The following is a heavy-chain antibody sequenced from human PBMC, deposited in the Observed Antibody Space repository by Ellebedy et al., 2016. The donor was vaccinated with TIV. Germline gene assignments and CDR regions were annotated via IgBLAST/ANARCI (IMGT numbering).Heavy chain of an antibody. Sequence: GESLKISXAASGFTFSSYSMNWVRQAPGKGLEWVSSISSSSSYIYYADSVKGRFTISRDNAKNSLYLQMNSLRAEDTAVYYCARDGYYYGSGSYPYGMDVWGQGTTVTVSS. D-gene: IGHD3-10*01. CDR3: ARDGYYYGSGSYPYGMDV. J-gene: IGHJ6*02. CDR2: ISSSSSYI. CDR1: GFTFSSYS. V-gene: IGHV3-21*01.